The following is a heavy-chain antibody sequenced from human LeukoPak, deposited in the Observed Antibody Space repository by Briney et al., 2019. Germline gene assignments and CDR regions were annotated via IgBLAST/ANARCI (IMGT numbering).Heavy chain of an antibody. CDR3: ARSKFGEFPTYYYYYMDV. CDR2: IYYSGST. V-gene: IGHV4-59*01. CDR1: GGSISSYY. Sequence: SGPTLVKPSETLSLTCTVSGGSISSYYWSWIRQPPGKGLEWIGYIYYSGSTNYNPSLKSRVTISVDTSKNQFSLKLSSVTAADTAVYYCARSKFGEFPTYYYYYMDVWGKGTTVTVSS. D-gene: IGHD3-10*01. J-gene: IGHJ6*03.